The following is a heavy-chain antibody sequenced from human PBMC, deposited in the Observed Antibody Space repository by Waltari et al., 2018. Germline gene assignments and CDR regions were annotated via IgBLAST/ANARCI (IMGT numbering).Heavy chain of an antibody. D-gene: IGHD2-15*01. Sequence: QLQLQESGPGLVKPSGTLSLTCAVSDDSMRDSFWWSWVRQAPGKGLGWIGQVHPSGRTNYNPSFASRVTISLDTSINQFSLKLTSAAAADTAVYYCARDRGRGLYLESWGQGALITVSP. CDR3: ARDRGRGLYLES. V-gene: IGHV4-4*02. CDR1: DDSMRDSFW. CDR2: VHPSGRT. J-gene: IGHJ4*02.